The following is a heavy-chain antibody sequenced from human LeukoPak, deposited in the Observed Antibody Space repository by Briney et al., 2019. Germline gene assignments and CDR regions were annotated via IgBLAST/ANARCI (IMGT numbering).Heavy chain of an antibody. CDR3: ARGLLRDGYTYSYSFDY. CDR2: AYMGGTT. D-gene: IGHD5-18*01. CDR1: GFTVSTNY. J-gene: IGHJ4*02. Sequence: GGSLRLSCAASGFTVSTNYMNWVRQAPGKGLEWVSVAYMGGTTYYADSVKGRFTISRDITKNTIYLQMNNLRAEDTAVYYCARGLLRDGYTYSYSFDYWGQGTLVTVSS. V-gene: IGHV3-66*01.